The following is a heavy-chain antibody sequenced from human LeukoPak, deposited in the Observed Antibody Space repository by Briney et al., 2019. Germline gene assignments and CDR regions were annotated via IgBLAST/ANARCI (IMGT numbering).Heavy chain of an antibody. CDR3: ARRLGYCSGGSCGTGGWFDP. J-gene: IGHJ5*02. CDR2: INAGNGNT. V-gene: IGHV1-3*01. CDR1: GYTFTDYA. D-gene: IGHD2-15*01. Sequence: GASVNVSCPASGYTFTDYALHWVRQVPGQRLAWMGWINAGNGNTKYSQNFQGRVTITRDTSASTAYMELSSPRSEDAAVYYCARRLGYCSGGSCGTGGWFDPWGQGTLVTVSS.